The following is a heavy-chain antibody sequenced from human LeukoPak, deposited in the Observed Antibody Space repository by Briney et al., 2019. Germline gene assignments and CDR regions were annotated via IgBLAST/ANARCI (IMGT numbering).Heavy chain of an antibody. CDR2: INPKSGDT. J-gene: IGHJ4*02. CDR1: GYTFTGFY. Sequence: ASVKVSCKASGYTFTGFYIHWGRQAPGQELEWMGWINPKSGDTNYAPKFQGRVTMTRDTSISTAYMELNRLRSDDTAVYYCAKDRVVYYDFWSGSNDYWGQGTLVTVSS. V-gene: IGHV1-2*02. D-gene: IGHD3-3*01. CDR3: AKDRVVYYDFWSGSNDY.